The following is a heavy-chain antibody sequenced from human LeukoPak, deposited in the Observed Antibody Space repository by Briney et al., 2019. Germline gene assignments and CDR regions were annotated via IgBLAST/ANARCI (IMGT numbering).Heavy chain of an antibody. D-gene: IGHD2-2*01. CDR2: ISGSGGST. Sequence: GGSLRLSCAASGFTFSSYAMSWVRQAPGKGLEWVSAISGSGGSTYYADSVKGRFTISRDNSKNTLYLQMNSLRAEDTAVYYCARDREGGIVVVPAAPHMDVWGKGTTVTVSS. CDR3: ARDREGGIVVVPAAPHMDV. CDR1: GFTFSSYA. V-gene: IGHV3-23*01. J-gene: IGHJ6*03.